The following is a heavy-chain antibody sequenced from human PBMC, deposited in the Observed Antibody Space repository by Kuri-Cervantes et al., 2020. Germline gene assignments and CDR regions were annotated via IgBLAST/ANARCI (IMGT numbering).Heavy chain of an antibody. CDR1: GGSISSSSYY. CDR3: ARQSGTVTLDY. V-gene: IGHV4-39*01. J-gene: IGHJ4*02. D-gene: IGHD4-17*01. Sequence: SETLSLTCTVSGGSISSSSYYWGWIRQPPGKGLEWIGGIYYSGSTYYNPSLKSRVTISVDTSKNQFSLKLSSVTAADTAVYYCARQSGTVTLDYWGQGTLVTVSS. CDR2: IYYSGST.